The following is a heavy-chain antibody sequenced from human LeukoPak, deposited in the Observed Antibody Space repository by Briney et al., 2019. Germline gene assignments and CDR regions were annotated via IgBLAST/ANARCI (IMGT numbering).Heavy chain of an antibody. V-gene: IGHV3-21*01. J-gene: IGHJ4*02. CDR2: ISSSSSYI. Sequence: GGSLRLSCAASGFTFSSYSMNWVRQAPGKGLEWVSSISSSSSYIYYADSVKGRFTISRDNAKNSLYLQMNSLRAEDTAVYYCARDAKADIVAYLGYYFDYWGQGTLVTVSS. CDR1: GFTFSSYS. D-gene: IGHD5-12*01. CDR3: ARDAKADIVAYLGYYFDY.